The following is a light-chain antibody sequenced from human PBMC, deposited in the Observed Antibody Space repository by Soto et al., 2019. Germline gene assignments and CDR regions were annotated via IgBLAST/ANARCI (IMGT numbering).Light chain of an antibody. J-gene: IGLJ1*01. CDR2: DVS. V-gene: IGLV2-14*03. CDR3: CSYTSSSTYV. Sequence: QSVLTQPASVSGSPGQSITISCTGTRTDVGDYNYVSWYQQHPVKAPKVIIYDVSNRPSGVSNRFSGSKSGSTASLTISGRQPEDEADYYCCSYTSSSTYVFGIGTKLTVL. CDR1: RTDVGDYNY.